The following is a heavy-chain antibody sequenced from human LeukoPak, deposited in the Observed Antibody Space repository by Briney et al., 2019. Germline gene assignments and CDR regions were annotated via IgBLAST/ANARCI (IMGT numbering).Heavy chain of an antibody. J-gene: IGHJ4*02. CDR1: GFTFSSHL. V-gene: IGHV3-74*01. Sequence: PGGSLRLSCAASGFTFSSHLMHWVRQAQGTGLVWVSSVKSDGTATNYADSVKGRFTISRDNAKNTLYLQMNSLRVEDTAVYYCVRKFATGDWGQGTLVIVSS. CDR2: VKSDGTAT. D-gene: IGHD1-14*01. CDR3: VRKFATGD.